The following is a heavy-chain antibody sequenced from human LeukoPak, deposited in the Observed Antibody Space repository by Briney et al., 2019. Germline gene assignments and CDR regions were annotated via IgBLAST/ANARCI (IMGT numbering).Heavy chain of an antibody. CDR2: INHSGST. CDR1: GGSFSGYY. J-gene: IGHJ4*02. Sequence: PSETLSLTCAVYGGSFSGYYWSWIRQPPGKGLEWIGEINHSGSTNYNPSLKSRVTISVDTSKNQFSLKLSSVAAADTAVYYCARKGYRFDYWGQGTLVTVSS. CDR3: ARKGYRFDY. D-gene: IGHD5-18*01. V-gene: IGHV4-34*01.